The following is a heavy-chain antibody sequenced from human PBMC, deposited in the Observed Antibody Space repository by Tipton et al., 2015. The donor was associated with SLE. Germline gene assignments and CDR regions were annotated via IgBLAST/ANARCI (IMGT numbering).Heavy chain of an antibody. D-gene: IGHD2-21*01. CDR2: MYYSGDT. CDR3: ARSQYCGDGSCQSWNGYYMDV. Sequence: TLSLTCIISGGSMRSRYYWGWMRQSPEKGLEWFGSMYYSGDTYYNPSLKSRVAISVDMSKSQFSLKQNSVTAADTAVYYCARSQYCGDGSCQSWNGYYMDVWGKGTTVSVSS. J-gene: IGHJ6*03. V-gene: IGHV4-39*07. CDR1: GGSMRSRYY.